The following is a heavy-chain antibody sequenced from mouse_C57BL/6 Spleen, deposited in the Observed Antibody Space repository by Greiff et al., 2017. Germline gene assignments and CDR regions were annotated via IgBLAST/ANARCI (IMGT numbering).Heavy chain of an antibody. CDR2: ISSGSSTI. CDR1: GFTFSDYG. CDR3: ARVQSEAWFAY. J-gene: IGHJ3*01. Sequence: EVKLVESGGGLVKPGGSLKLSCAASGFTFSDYGMHWVRQAPEKGLEWVAYISSGSSTIYYADTVKGRFTISRDNAKNTLFLQMTSLRSEDTAMXYCARVQSEAWFAYWGQGTLVTVSA. V-gene: IGHV5-17*01. D-gene: IGHD6-2*01.